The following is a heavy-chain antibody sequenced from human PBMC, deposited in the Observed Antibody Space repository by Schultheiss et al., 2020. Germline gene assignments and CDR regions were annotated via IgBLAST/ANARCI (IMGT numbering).Heavy chain of an antibody. V-gene: IGHV3-23*01. CDR2: ISGSGGST. J-gene: IGHJ4*02. CDR1: RFTFSSCA. Sequence: GGSLRLACVASRFTFSSCAMTWVRQAPGKGLECVSGISGSGGSTYYADSVKGRFTISRDKSKNTLYLQMNSLRDEDTAVYYCANLYIVVVVAALRRRSGVDYWGQGTLVTVTS. CDR3: ANLYIVVVVAALRRRSGVDY. D-gene: IGHD2-15*01.